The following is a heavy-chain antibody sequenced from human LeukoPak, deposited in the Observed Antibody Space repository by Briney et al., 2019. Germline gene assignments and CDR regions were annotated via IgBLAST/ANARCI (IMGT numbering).Heavy chain of an antibody. D-gene: IGHD3-22*01. CDR1: GGSISSSNW. J-gene: IGHJ4*02. CDR3: ARWYYYDSSGYWYYFDY. V-gene: IGHV4-4*02. Sequence: SGTLSLTCAVSGGSISSSNWWSWVRQPPGKGLEWIGEIYHSGSTNYNPSLKSQVTISVDKSKNQFSLKLSSVTAADTAVYYCARWYYYDSSGYWYYFDYWGQGTLVTVSS. CDR2: IYHSGST.